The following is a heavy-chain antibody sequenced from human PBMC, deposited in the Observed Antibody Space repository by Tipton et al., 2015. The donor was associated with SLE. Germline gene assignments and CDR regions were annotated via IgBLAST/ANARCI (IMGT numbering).Heavy chain of an antibody. Sequence: TLSLTCTVSGDSISSHLWSWIRQSPGRGLEWIGYVYYNGGTKYNPSLKSRVTISVDRSRTHFSLKLSSVTAADTAVYYCARGGLDYYNGLDLWGQGTTVTVSS. D-gene: IGHD3-10*01. J-gene: IGHJ6*02. CDR3: ARGGLDYYNGLDL. CDR1: GDSISSHL. V-gene: IGHV4-59*11. CDR2: VYYNGGT.